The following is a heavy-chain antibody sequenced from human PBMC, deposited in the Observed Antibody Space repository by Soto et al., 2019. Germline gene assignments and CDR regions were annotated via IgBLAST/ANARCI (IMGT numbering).Heavy chain of an antibody. V-gene: IGHV1-69*01. J-gene: IGHJ5*02. Sequence: QVQLVQSGAEVKKPGSSVKVSCKASGGTFSSYAISWVRQAPGQGLEWMGGIIPIFGTANYAQKFQGRVTITADESTSTAYMERSSRRSEDTAVYYCARDQGSGGGDFTIFWPWGQGTLVTVSS. CDR3: ARDQGSGGGDFTIFWP. D-gene: IGHD3-3*01. CDR1: GGTFSSYA. CDR2: IIPIFGTA.